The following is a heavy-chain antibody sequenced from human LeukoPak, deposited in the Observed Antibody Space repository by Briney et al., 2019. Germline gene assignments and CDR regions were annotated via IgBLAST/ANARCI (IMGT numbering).Heavy chain of an antibody. V-gene: IGHV3-30*04. D-gene: IGHD1-26*01. J-gene: IGHJ4*02. Sequence: PGGSLRLSCAASGFTLSSYAMHWVRQAPGKGLEWVAVISYDGSNKYYADSVKGRFTISRDNSKNTLYLQMNSLRAEDTAVYYCARVTLGYFDYWGQGTLVTVSS. CDR2: ISYDGSNK. CDR1: GFTLSSYA. CDR3: ARVTLGYFDY.